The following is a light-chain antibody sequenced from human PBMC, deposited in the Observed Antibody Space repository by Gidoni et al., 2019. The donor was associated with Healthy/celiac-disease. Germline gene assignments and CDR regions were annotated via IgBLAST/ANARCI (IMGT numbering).Light chain of an antibody. V-gene: IGLV1-47*02. CDR2: SNN. Sequence: QSVLPQPPSASGTPGQRVTIPCSGSSSNIGSNYVSWYQQLPGTAPKLLIYSNNQRPTGVPDRFSGSKSGTSASLAISGLRSEDEADYYCAAWDDSLSGAVFGGGTQLTVL. J-gene: IGLJ7*01. CDR3: AAWDDSLSGAV. CDR1: SSNIGSNY.